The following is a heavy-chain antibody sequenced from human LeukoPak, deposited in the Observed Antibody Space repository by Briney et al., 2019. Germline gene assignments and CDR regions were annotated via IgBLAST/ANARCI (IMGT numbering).Heavy chain of an antibody. V-gene: IGHV3-48*04. J-gene: IGHJ4*02. Sequence: GGSLRLSCAASGFTFSSYSMNWVRQAPGEGLEWVSYISSSSSTIYYADSVKGRFTISRDNAKNSLYLQMNSLRAEDTAVYYCARDLIVGATELDYWGQGTLVTVSS. D-gene: IGHD1-26*01. CDR2: ISSSSSTI. CDR1: GFTFSSYS. CDR3: ARDLIVGATELDY.